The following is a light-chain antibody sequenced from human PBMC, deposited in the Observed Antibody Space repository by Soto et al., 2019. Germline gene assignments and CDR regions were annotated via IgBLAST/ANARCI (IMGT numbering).Light chain of an antibody. CDR1: SSDVGGYNY. Sequence: QSVLTQPRSVSGSPGQSVTISCTGTSSDVGGYNYVSWYQQHPGKAPKLMIYDVSKRPSGVPDRFSGSKSGNTASLTISGLQAEDEADYYCCSYAGIWVFGGGTKLTV. CDR2: DVS. CDR3: CSYAGIWV. V-gene: IGLV2-11*01. J-gene: IGLJ3*02.